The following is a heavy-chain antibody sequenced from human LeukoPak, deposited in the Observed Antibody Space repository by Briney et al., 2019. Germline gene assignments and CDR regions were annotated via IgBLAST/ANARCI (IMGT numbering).Heavy chain of an antibody. D-gene: IGHD3-22*01. Sequence: GASVKVSCKASGYTFTSYGISWVRQAPGQGLEWMGWISAYNGNTNYAQKLQGRVTMTTDTSTSTAYMELRSLRSEDTAVYYCARAYYYDSSGLDAFDIWGQGTMVTVSS. CDR2: ISAYNGNT. V-gene: IGHV1-18*01. J-gene: IGHJ3*02. CDR1: GYTFTSYG. CDR3: ARAYYYDSSGLDAFDI.